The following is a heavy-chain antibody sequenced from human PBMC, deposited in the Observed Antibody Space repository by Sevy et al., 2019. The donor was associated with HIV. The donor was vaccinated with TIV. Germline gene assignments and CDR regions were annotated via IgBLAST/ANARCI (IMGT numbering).Heavy chain of an antibody. J-gene: IGHJ4*02. D-gene: IGHD2-8*01. CDR2: LSFGCGKI. CDR1: GFNFNIYS. Sequence: GGSLRLSCAVSGFNFNIYSMSSVRQAPGKGLEWVSTLSFGCGKINYADSVKGRSIISRDDSKNTLYLQMNSLRAEDTAVYFCAREGCTRPHDYWGQGTLVTVSS. CDR3: AREGCTRPHDY. V-gene: IGHV3-23*01.